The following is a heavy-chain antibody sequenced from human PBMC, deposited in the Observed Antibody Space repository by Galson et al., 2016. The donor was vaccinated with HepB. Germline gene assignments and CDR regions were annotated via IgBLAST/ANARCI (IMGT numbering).Heavy chain of an antibody. Sequence: SLRLSCAASGFTFSSYWMTWVRQAPGKRLEWVANIKEDGSEKYYVASVGGRFTISSDNAKNSLHRQMNSLGAEDTAVYYCGGDRAWQWLVGGGPPAWGQGTTVIVSS. CDR1: GFTFSSYW. J-gene: IGHJ6*02. CDR2: IKEDGSEK. D-gene: IGHD6-19*01. CDR3: GGDRAWQWLVGGGPPA. V-gene: IGHV3-7*01.